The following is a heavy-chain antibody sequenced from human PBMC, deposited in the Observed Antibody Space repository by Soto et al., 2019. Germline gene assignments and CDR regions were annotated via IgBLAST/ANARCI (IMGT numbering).Heavy chain of an antibody. CDR3: ARVRGAARSEYAFDI. D-gene: IGHD6-6*01. Sequence: SETLSLICTVSGGSISSYYWSWMRQPPGKGLEWIGYIYYSGSTNYNPSLKSRVTISVDTSKNQFSLKLSSVTAADTAVYYCARVRGAARSEYAFDIWGQGTMVTVS. CDR2: IYYSGST. V-gene: IGHV4-59*01. J-gene: IGHJ3*02. CDR1: GGSISSYY.